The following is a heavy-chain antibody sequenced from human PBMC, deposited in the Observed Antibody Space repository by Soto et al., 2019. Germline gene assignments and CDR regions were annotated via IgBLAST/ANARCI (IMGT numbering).Heavy chain of an antibody. CDR1: GFTFSDYY. Sequence: GGSLRLSCAASGFTFSDYYMSWIRQAPGKGLEWVSYISSSSGYTNYADSVKGRFTISRDNAKNSLYLQMNSLRAEDAAVYYCAKEYGRLDYWGQGTLVTVSS. J-gene: IGHJ4*02. D-gene: IGHD4-17*01. CDR3: AKEYGRLDY. CDR2: ISSSSGYT. V-gene: IGHV3-11*06.